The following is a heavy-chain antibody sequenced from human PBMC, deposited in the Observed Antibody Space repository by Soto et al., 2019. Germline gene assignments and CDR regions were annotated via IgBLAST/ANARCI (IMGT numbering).Heavy chain of an antibody. CDR1: GGSFSGYY. CDR3: ARVPVRTSLPYYYYYYMDV. Sequence: PSETLSLTCAVYGGSFSGYYWSWIRQPPGKGLEWIGEINHSGSTNYNPSLKSRVTISVDTSKNQFSLKLSSVTAADTAVYYCARVPVRTSLPYYYYYYMDVWGKGTTVTVSS. D-gene: IGHD2-2*01. CDR2: INHSGST. J-gene: IGHJ6*03. V-gene: IGHV4-34*01.